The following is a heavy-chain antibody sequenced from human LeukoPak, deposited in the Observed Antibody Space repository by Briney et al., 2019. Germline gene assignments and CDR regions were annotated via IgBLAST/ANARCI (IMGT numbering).Heavy chain of an antibody. V-gene: IGHV4-31*03. CDR3: ASGARGYSYGYVDY. Sequence: PSQTLSLTCTISGGSISSGGYYWSWIRQHPGKGLEWIGYIYYSGSTYYNPSLKSRVTISVDTSKNQFSLKLSSVTAADTAVYYCASGARGYSYGYVDYWGQGTLVTVSS. CDR1: GGSISSGGYY. J-gene: IGHJ4*02. D-gene: IGHD5-18*01. CDR2: IYYSGST.